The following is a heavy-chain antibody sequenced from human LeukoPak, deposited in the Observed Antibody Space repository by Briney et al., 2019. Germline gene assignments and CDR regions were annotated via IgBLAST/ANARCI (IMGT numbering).Heavy chain of an antibody. V-gene: IGHV1-8*03. J-gene: IGHJ4*02. CDR1: GYIFTNFD. CDR3: ARWTNYDSSGEFDF. D-gene: IGHD3-22*01. Sequence: ASVKVSCKASGYIFTNFDINWMRQATGQGLEWMGWMDPKSGNTGYAQKFQGRVTFTRDTSISTAYMEVNSLRSEDTAVYYCARWTNYDSSGEFDFWGQGTLVTVSS. CDR2: MDPKSGNT.